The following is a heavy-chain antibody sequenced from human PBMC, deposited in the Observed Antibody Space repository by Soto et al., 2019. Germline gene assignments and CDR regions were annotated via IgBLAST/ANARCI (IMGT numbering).Heavy chain of an antibody. CDR1: GDSVSSPYY. CDR2: VFHTGTT. D-gene: IGHD6-19*01. CDR3: AMSAGWYAIHA. J-gene: IGHJ5*02. Sequence: QVQLQESGPGLVKPSGTLSLTCAVSGDSVSSPYYWCWVRQSPGKGLEWIGEVFHTGTTSYNPSLRSRVTISMDKSINQFSLDLSSVTAADTAVYYCAMSAGWYAIHAWGPGTLVIVSS. V-gene: IGHV4-4*02.